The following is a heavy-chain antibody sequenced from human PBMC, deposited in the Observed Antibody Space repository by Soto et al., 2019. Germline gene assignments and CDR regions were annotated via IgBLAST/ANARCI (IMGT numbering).Heavy chain of an antibody. V-gene: IGHV3-74*01. CDR3: ARGPTGWFGYDY. CDR2: INSGASTT. Sequence: DVQLVESGGGLVQPGGSLRLSCAASGFTFSSSWMHWVRQAPGKGLVWVSRINSGASTTNYADSVKGRFTISIDNAKNTLYLHMDSLTADDTAVYYCARGPTGWFGYDYWGQGTLVTVSS. CDR1: GFTFSSSW. D-gene: IGHD3-10*01. J-gene: IGHJ4*02.